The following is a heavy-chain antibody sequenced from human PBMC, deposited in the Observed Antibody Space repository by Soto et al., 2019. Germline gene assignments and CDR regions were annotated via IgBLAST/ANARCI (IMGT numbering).Heavy chain of an antibody. CDR1: GFTFDDYA. D-gene: IGHD3-16*01. CDR2: ISWNSGNI. V-gene: IGHV3-9*01. J-gene: IGHJ4*02. CDR3: ARDSGRGYNYIWGTYDI. Sequence: EVQLVESGGGLVQPGRSLRLSCAASGFTFDDYAMHWVRQAPGKGLEWVSGISWNSGNIGYADSVKSRFTVSTDNAKNSLYLQMNSLRAEDTALYYCARDSGRGYNYIWGTYDIWGQGTRVTVSS.